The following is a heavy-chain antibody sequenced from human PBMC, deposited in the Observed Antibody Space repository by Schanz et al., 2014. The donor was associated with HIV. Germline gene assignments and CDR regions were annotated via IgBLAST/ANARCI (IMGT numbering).Heavy chain of an antibody. CDR2: ITLDGTEK. CDR3: ARENWGVGDY. D-gene: IGHD3-16*01. V-gene: IGHV3-7*01. J-gene: IGHJ4*02. CDR1: GFSFSSYW. Sequence: EVQLVQSGGGLVQPGGSLRVSCMASGFSFSSYWMSWVRQAPGKGLEWVASITLDGTEKYSMDSMKGRFTISRDNAKNSLFLLLNNLRVEDTAVYYCARENWGVGDYWGQGTLVTVSS.